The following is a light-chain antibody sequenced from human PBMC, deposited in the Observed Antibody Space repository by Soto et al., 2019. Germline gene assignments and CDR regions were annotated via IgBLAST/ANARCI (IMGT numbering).Light chain of an antibody. CDR2: GAS. CDR3: QQYSSSPPGYT. CDR1: QSVSSSY. J-gene: IGKJ5*01. Sequence: EIVLTHSPGTLSLSPGERATLSCRASQSVSSSYLAWYQQKPGQAPRLLIYGASSRATGIPDRFSGSGTGTDFTLTISRLEPEDFAVYYCQQYSSSPPGYTFGQGTRLEIK. V-gene: IGKV3-20*01.